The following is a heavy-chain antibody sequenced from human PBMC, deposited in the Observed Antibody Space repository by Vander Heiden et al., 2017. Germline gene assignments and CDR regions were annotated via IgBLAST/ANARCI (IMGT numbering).Heavy chain of an antibody. CDR2: SYYRGST. Sequence: QLQLQESGPGLVKPSETLSLTCTVSGGSISSSSYYWGWIRQPPGKGLEWIGSSYYRGSTYYNPSLKSRVTISVDTSKNQFSLKLSSVTAADTAVYYCARRNYYDSSGYYWGQGTLVTVSS. V-gene: IGHV4-39*01. D-gene: IGHD3-22*01. J-gene: IGHJ4*02. CDR3: ARRNYYDSSGYY. CDR1: GGSISSSSYY.